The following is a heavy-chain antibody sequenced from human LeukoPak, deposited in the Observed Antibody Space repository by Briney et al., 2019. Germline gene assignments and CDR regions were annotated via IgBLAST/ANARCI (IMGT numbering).Heavy chain of an antibody. CDR1: GGSISSGSYY. CDR2: IYTSGST. Sequence: SETLSLTCTVSGGSISSGSYYWSWIRQPAGKGLEWIGRIYTSGSTNYNPYLKSRVTISVDTSKNQFSLKLSSVTAADTAVYYCARDSINVQYSSGWLGNWFDPWGQGTLVTVSS. D-gene: IGHD6-19*01. J-gene: IGHJ5*02. CDR3: ARDSINVQYSSGWLGNWFDP. V-gene: IGHV4-61*02.